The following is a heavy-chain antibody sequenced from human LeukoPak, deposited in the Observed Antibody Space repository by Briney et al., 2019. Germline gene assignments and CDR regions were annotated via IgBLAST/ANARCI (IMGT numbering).Heavy chain of an antibody. CDR1: GSTFSTSW. D-gene: IGHD5-12*01. V-gene: IGHV3-7*03. J-gene: IGHJ4*02. CDR3: ARGRYSGTTYYFDY. Sequence: SGGSLRLSCAASGSTFSTSWMSWVRQVPGKGLEWVANIKKDGSETYYVDSVKGRFTISRDNAKNSLYLQMNSLRAEDTAMYYCARGRYSGTTYYFDYWGQGTLVTVSS. CDR2: IKKDGSET.